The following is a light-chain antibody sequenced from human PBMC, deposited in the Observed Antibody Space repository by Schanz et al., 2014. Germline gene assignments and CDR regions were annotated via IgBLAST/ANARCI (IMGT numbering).Light chain of an antibody. V-gene: IGLV1-47*02. Sequence: QSVLTQPPSASGTPGQRVTISCSGSSSNIGSNYVYWYQQLPGTAPKLLIYSNNQRPSGIPERFSGSSSGTTVTLTISGAQVEDEADYYCYSAADNNLRVFGGGTKLTVL. J-gene: IGLJ3*02. CDR3: YSAADNNLRV. CDR1: SSNIGSNY. CDR2: SNN.